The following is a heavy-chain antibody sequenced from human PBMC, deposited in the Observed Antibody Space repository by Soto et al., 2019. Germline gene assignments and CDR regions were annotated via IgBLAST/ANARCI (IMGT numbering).Heavy chain of an antibody. CDR1: DNTFTNYG. J-gene: IGHJ4*02. V-gene: IGHV1-18*04. CDR3: AREYLIRRTSALGY. CDR2: ISAYNGNT. D-gene: IGHD3-9*01. Sequence: SVKVSCKASDNTFTNYGVSWVRQAPGQGLEWMGWISAYNGNTDYAEKFQGRVTLTTDTSTTTALMELRSLRSDDTAVYYCAREYLIRRTSALGYWGQGTLVTV.